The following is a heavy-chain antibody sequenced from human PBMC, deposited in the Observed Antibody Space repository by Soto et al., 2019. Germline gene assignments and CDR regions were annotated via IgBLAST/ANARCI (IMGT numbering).Heavy chain of an antibody. D-gene: IGHD3-10*01. CDR1: GFTFDDYG. Sequence: SLRLSCAASGFTFDDYGMHWVRQAPGKGLEWVAGISWNSRSIDYADSVKGRFTISRDNAKNSLYLQMSSLRAEDTALYYCTRVLWLGEAFDIWGQGTMVTVSS. CDR3: TRVLWLGEAFDI. V-gene: IGHV3-9*01. J-gene: IGHJ3*02. CDR2: ISWNSRSI.